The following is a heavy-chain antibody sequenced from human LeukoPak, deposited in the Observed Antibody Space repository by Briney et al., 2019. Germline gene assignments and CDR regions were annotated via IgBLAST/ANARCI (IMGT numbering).Heavy chain of an antibody. Sequence: PGGSLRLSCAASGFTFSSYAMHGVRQAPGKGLEWVAVISYDGSNKYYADSVKGRFTISRDNSKNTLYLQMNSLRAEDTAVYYCARDGDDYGDYARMDVWGQGTTVTVSS. CDR3: ARDGDDYGDYARMDV. CDR2: ISYDGSNK. CDR1: GFTFSSYA. V-gene: IGHV3-30*04. D-gene: IGHD4-17*01. J-gene: IGHJ6*02.